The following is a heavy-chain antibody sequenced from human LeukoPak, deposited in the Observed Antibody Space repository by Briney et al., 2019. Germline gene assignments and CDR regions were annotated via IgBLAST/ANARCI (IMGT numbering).Heavy chain of an antibody. J-gene: IGHJ6*03. Sequence: SGTLSLTCSVSGGSISSSSYYWGWIRQPPGKGLEWIGSIYYSGSTNYNPSLKSRVTISVDTSKNQFSLKLSSVTAADTAVYYCARSVEGYCRGGSCYYYSYYMDVWGKGTTVTVSS. D-gene: IGHD2-15*01. V-gene: IGHV4-39*07. CDR2: IYYSGST. CDR3: ARSVEGYCRGGSCYYYSYYMDV. CDR1: GGSISSSSYY.